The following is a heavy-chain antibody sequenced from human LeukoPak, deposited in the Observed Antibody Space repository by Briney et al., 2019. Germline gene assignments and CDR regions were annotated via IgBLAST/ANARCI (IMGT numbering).Heavy chain of an antibody. CDR1: GFTVSSNY. V-gene: IGHV3-53*01. CDR3: AISNYYGSGNSFDY. CDR2: IYSGGST. D-gene: IGHD3-10*01. Sequence: GVLRLSCAASGFTVSSNYMSWVRQAPGKGLEWVSVIYSGGSTYYADSVKGRFTISRHNSKNTLYLQMNSLRAEDTAVYYCAISNYYGSGNSFDYWGQGTLVTVTS. J-gene: IGHJ4*02.